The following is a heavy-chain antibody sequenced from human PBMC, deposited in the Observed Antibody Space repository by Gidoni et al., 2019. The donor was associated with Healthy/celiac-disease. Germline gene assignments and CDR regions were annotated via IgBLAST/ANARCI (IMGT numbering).Heavy chain of an antibody. J-gene: IGHJ3*02. Sequence: EVQLVESGGGLVQPGGSLRLSCAASGFTFSSYEMNWVRQAPGKGLEWVSYISSSGSTIYYADSVKGRFTISRDNAKNSLYLQMNSLRAEDTAVYYCARDPFHYYDSTNDAFDIWGQGTMVTVSS. D-gene: IGHD3-22*01. CDR2: ISSSGSTI. CDR3: ARDPFHYYDSTNDAFDI. V-gene: IGHV3-48*03. CDR1: GFTFSSYE.